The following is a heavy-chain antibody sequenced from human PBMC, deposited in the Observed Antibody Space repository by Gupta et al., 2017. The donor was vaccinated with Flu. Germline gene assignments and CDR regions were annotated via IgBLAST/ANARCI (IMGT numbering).Heavy chain of an antibody. J-gene: IGHJ3*02. CDR1: GGTFSSYA. V-gene: IGHV1-69*01. Sequence: KASGGTFSSYAISWVRQAPGQGLEWMGGIIPIFGTANYAQKFQGRVTITADESTSTAYMELSSLRSEDTAVYYCARHRLSIAAAAGQMGYAFDIWGQGTMVTVSS. CDR3: ARHRLSIAAAAGQMGYAFDI. CDR2: IIPIFGTA. D-gene: IGHD6-13*01.